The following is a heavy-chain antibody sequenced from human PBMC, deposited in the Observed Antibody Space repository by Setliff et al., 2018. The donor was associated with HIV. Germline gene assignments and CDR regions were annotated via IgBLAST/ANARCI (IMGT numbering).Heavy chain of an antibody. CDR3: ARGGDLDV. CDR2: ISTSSYTI. CDR1: GFTFDDYG. V-gene: IGHV3-48*01. D-gene: IGHD3-16*01. Sequence: ETLSLSCEAFGFTFDDYGMNWVRQAPGKGLEWVSYISTSSYTINYADSVKGRFTISRDNAKNSLYLQMNNLRVEDTALYYCARGGDLDVWGKGTTVTVSS. J-gene: IGHJ6*04.